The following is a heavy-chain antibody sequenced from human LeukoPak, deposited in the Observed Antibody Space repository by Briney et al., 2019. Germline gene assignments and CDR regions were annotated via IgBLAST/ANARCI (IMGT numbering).Heavy chain of an antibody. D-gene: IGHD3-3*01. Sequence: PGGSLRLSCAASRFTFSRYAMSWVRQAPGKGLEWVSAISGSGDSTYYADSVRGRFTLSRDNSKNTLYLQMNSLRAEDTAVYYCAKFTIFGVVIMGSYYFDYWGQGTLVTVSS. J-gene: IGHJ4*02. CDR2: ISGSGDST. CDR3: AKFTIFGVVIMGSYYFDY. V-gene: IGHV3-23*01. CDR1: RFTFSRYA.